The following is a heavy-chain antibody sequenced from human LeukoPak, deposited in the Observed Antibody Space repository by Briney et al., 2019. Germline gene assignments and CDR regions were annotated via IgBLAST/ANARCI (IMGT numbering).Heavy chain of an antibody. J-gene: IGHJ4*02. D-gene: IGHD2-2*01. CDR1: GGSLSSYY. CDR3: ARWYCTSGTCYYLDH. Sequence: SETLSLTCTVSGGSLSSYYWSWIRQPPGRGLEYIGHIYYTGNTDYNPSLKSRVTISVDTSKNQFSLKFNSVTAADTALYYCARWYCTSGTCYYLDHWGQGTLVTVSS. CDR2: IYYTGNT. V-gene: IGHV4-59*01.